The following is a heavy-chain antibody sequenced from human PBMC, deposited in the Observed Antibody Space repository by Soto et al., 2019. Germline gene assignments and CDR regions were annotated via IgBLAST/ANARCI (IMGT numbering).Heavy chain of an antibody. CDR3: ARYFDHQYYYYYMDV. D-gene: IGHD3-9*01. V-gene: IGHV3-21*01. CDR1: GFTFSKYS. Sequence: EVQLVESGGGLVKPGGSLRLSCAASGFTFSKYSMNWVRQAPGKGLEWVSSISSSSSYIYYADSVKGRFTIFRDNAESSLYLQMNSLRAEDTAVYYCARYFDHQYYYYYMDVWGKGTTVTVSS. CDR2: ISSSSSYI. J-gene: IGHJ6*03.